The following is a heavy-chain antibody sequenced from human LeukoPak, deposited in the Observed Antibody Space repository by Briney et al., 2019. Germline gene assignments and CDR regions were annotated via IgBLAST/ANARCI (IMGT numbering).Heavy chain of an antibody. Sequence: PSETLSLTCAVYGGSFSGYYWGWIRQPPGKGLEWIGSIYYSGSTYYNPSLKSRVTISVDTSKNQFSLKLSSVTAADTAVYYCARIYSSSWFLNWFDPWGQGTLVTVSS. V-gene: IGHV4-39*01. CDR2: IYYSGST. D-gene: IGHD6-13*01. J-gene: IGHJ5*02. CDR3: ARIYSSSWFLNWFDP. CDR1: GGSFSGYY.